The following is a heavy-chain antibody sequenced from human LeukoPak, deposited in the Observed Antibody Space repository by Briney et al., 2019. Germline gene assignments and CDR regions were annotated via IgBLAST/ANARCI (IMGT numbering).Heavy chain of an antibody. CDR1: GFTFSSYG. CDR3: AKRGYCSGGSCYGGAFDI. D-gene: IGHD2-15*01. Sequence: GGSLRLSCAPSGFTFSSYGMHWVRQAPGKGLEWVAFIRYDGSNKYYADSVKGRFTISRDNSKNTLYLQMNSLRAEDTAVYYCAKRGYCSGGSCYGGAFDIWGQGTMVTVSS. CDR2: IRYDGSNK. J-gene: IGHJ3*02. V-gene: IGHV3-30*02.